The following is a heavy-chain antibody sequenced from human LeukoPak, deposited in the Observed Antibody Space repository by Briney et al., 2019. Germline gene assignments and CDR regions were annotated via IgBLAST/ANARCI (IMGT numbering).Heavy chain of an antibody. CDR3: ARELKGRGYNYGGLYHYYMDV. D-gene: IGHD5-18*01. CDR2: IYYSGST. Sequence: SETLSLTCTVSGGSISSSSYYWGWIRQPPGKGLEWIGSIYYSGSTYYNPSLKSRVTISVDTSKNQFSLKLSSVTAADTAVYYCARELKGRGYNYGGLYHYYMDVWGKGTTVTVSS. J-gene: IGHJ6*03. CDR1: GGSISSSSYY. V-gene: IGHV4-39*07.